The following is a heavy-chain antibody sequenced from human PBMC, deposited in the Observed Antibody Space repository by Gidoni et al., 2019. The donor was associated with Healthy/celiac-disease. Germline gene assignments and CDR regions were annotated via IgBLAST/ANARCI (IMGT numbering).Heavy chain of an antibody. CDR2: IYYSGST. CDR3: ARDRVAIQLWTQQVYGMDV. D-gene: IGHD5-18*01. J-gene: IGHJ6*02. V-gene: IGHV4-59*01. Sequence: QVQLQESGPGLVKPSETLSLTCTVSGGSISSYYWSWIRQPPGKGLEWIGYIYYSGSTNYNPSLKSRVTISVDTSKNQFSLKLSSVTAADTAVYYCARDRVAIQLWTQQVYGMDVWGQGTTVTVSS. CDR1: GGSISSYY.